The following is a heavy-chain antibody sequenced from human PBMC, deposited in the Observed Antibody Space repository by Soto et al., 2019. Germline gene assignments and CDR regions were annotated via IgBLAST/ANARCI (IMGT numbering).Heavy chain of an antibody. CDR1: GFKFRNYA. D-gene: IGHD3-22*01. CDR3: ARAHTMMILDRFDP. V-gene: IGHV3-33*01. Sequence: GGSLRLSCAASGFKFRNYAIHWVRQAPGKGLEWLAVIWFDGSKKYYADSVKGRFTISRDNSKNTVYLDMNSLTADDSGVFYCARAHTMMILDRFDPWGQGTLVTVSS. CDR2: IWFDGSKK. J-gene: IGHJ5*01.